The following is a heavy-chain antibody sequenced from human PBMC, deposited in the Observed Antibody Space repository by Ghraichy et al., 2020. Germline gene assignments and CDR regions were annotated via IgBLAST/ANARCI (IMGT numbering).Heavy chain of an antibody. CDR3: ARHGGYNWNYYPFDY. V-gene: IGHV4-39*01. CDR2: IYYSGTT. CDR1: GGSISSSNYY. Sequence: SETLSLTCIVSGGSISSSNYYWGWIRQPPGKGLEWIGSIYYSGTTYYNPSLKSRVTISVDTSKNQFSLKLSSVTAADTAVYYCARHGGYNWNYYPFDYWGQGTLVTVSS. D-gene: IGHD1-7*01. J-gene: IGHJ4*02.